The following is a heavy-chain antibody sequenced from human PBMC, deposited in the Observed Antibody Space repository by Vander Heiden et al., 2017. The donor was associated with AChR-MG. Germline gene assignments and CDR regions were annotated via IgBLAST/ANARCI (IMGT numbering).Heavy chain of an antibody. V-gene: IGHV3-30-3*01. CDR2: ISYDGSNK. J-gene: IGHJ4*02. CDR1: GFTFSSYA. CDR3: AREANSWELRSLDY. Sequence: QVQPVESGGGVVQPGGSLILSCAASGFTFSSYAMHWVRQAPGKGLEWVAVISYDGSNKYYADSVKGRFTISRDNSKNTLYLQMNSLRAEDTAVYYCAREANSWELRSLDYWGQGTLVTVSS. D-gene: IGHD1-26*01.